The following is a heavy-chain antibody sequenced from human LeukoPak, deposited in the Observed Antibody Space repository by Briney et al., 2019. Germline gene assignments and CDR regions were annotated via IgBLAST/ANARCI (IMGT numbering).Heavy chain of an antibody. Sequence: GGSLRLSCAASGFTFSDYWMHWVRQAPGKGLEYVSAISSNGGSTYYADSVKGRFTISRDNSKNTLYLQMSSLRAEDTAVYYCVKDLLVGATGSIDYWGQGTLVTVSS. CDR3: VKDLLVGATGSIDY. CDR1: GFTFSDYW. CDR2: ISSNGGST. D-gene: IGHD1-26*01. V-gene: IGHV3-64D*06. J-gene: IGHJ4*02.